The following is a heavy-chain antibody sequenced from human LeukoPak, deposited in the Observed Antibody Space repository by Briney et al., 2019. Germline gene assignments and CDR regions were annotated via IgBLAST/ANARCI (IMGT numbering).Heavy chain of an antibody. CDR2: INPSGGST. Sequence: GASVKVSCKASGYTFTSYYMHWVRQAPGQGLERMGIINPSGGSTSYAQKFQGRVTMTRDTSTSTVYMELSSLRSEDTAVYYCARTLYPPYTEGNFDYWGQGTLVTVSS. J-gene: IGHJ4*02. CDR1: GYTFTSYY. D-gene: IGHD2-2*02. CDR3: ARTLYPPYTEGNFDY. V-gene: IGHV1-46*01.